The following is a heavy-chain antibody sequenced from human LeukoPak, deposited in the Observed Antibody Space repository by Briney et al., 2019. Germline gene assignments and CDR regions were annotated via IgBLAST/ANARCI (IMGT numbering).Heavy chain of an antibody. D-gene: IGHD1-26*01. CDR3: AKDRSGSTH. CDR2: INGGGSST. V-gene: IGHV3-23*01. CDR1: GFTFKSYL. J-gene: IGHJ4*02. Sequence: PGGSLRLSCAASGFTFKSYLMTWVRQAPGKGLEWVSSINGGGSSTSYADSVKGRFTISRDNSKNTLYLQMNSLRAEDTAVYYCAKDRSGSTHWGQGSLVTVSS.